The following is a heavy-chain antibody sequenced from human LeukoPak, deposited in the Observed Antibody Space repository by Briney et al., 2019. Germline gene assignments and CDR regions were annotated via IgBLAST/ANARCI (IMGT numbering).Heavy chain of an antibody. CDR2: INHSGST. CDR1: GGSFSGYY. V-gene: IGHV4-34*01. D-gene: IGHD1-26*01. CDR3: ATARYSGSYGSLDY. J-gene: IGHJ4*02. Sequence: SETLSLTCAVYGGSFSGYYWSWIRQPPGKGLEWIGEINHSGSTNYNPSLKSRVTISVDKSKNQFPLKLSSVTAADTAVYYCATARYSGSYGSLDYWGQGTLVTVSS.